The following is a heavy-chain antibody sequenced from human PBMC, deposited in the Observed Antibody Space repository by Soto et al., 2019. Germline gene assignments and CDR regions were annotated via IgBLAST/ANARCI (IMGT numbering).Heavy chain of an antibody. CDR3: AREGSYKNYYYYGMDV. CDR1: CDSISSTFW. J-gene: IGHJ6*02. V-gene: IGHV4-4*02. D-gene: IGHD2-15*01. Sequence: SETLSLTCRVSCDSISSTFWWTWVRQPPGKGLEWIGEVYHSGSTRYNPSLKGRVTISVDTSKNQFSLKLSSVTAADTAVYYCAREGSYKNYYYYGMDVWGQGTTVTVSS. CDR2: VYHSGST.